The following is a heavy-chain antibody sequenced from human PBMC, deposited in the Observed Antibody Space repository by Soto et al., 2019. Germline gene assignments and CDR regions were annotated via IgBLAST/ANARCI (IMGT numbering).Heavy chain of an antibody. D-gene: IGHD6-13*01. Sequence: PSETLSLTCSVSGASIRSYYWSWIRQPPGKGLEWIGEINHSGSTNYNPSLKSRVTISVDTSKNQFSLKLSSVTAADTAVYYCGRVKGRTYSSSWYDNWFGPWGQGTLVTVSS. CDR2: INHSGST. CDR3: GRVKGRTYSSSWYDNWFGP. CDR1: GASIRSYY. J-gene: IGHJ5*02. V-gene: IGHV4-34*01.